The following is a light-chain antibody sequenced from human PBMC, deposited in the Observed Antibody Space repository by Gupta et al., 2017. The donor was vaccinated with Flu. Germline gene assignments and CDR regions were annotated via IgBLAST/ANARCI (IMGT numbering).Light chain of an antibody. J-gene: IGKJ2*01. Sequence: ERVTVSGRASQRVSSRYLAWYQQKPGQAPRLLIYGASARAAAIPDRFSGSGSETDFTLTISGLEPEDFAVYYCQQYATSPWTFGQGTKLEI. CDR3: QQYATSPWT. CDR2: GAS. V-gene: IGKV3-20*01. CDR1: QRVSSRY.